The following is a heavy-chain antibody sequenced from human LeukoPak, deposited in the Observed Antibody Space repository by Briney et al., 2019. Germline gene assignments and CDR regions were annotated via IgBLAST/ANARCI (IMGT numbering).Heavy chain of an antibody. V-gene: IGHV3-48*03. CDR3: ARGRNYYDSSGAVYFYHYMDV. D-gene: IGHD3-22*01. CDR1: GFTFSSYE. CDR2: ISTSGTKI. Sequence: PGGSLRLSCAASGFTFSSYEMNWVRQAPGKGLEWVSYISTSGTKIYYADSVRGRLTISRDNAKNSLNLQMNSLRGEDTAVYYCARGRNYYDSSGAVYFYHYMDVWGKGTTVTVSS. J-gene: IGHJ6*03.